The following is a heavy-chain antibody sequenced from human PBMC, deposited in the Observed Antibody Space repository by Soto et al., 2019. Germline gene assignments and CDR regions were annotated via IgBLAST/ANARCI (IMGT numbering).Heavy chain of an antibody. J-gene: IGHJ6*02. Sequence: ASETLSLTCAVYGGSFSGYYWSGIRQPPGKGVGGIGEINHSGSTNYNPSLKSRVTISVDTSKNQFSLKLSSVTAADTAVYYCARGDGGAAAGPSYYYYGMDVWGQGTTVTVSS. CDR2: INHSGST. D-gene: IGHD6-13*01. CDR3: ARGDGGAAAGPSYYYYGMDV. V-gene: IGHV4-34*01. CDR1: GGSFSGYY.